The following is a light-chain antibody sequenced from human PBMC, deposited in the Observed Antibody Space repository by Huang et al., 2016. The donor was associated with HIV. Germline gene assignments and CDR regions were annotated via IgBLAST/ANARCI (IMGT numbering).Light chain of an antibody. CDR3: QQYDKWPPGLT. Sequence: EIMMTQSPATLSVSPGGRATLSCRASQNVRNNLAWYQQKTGQAPRLLIYETSTRASGIPARFSGSGSATDFTLTISGLQSEDVAIYYCQQYDKWPPGLTFGGGTKVEI. CDR2: ETS. V-gene: IGKV3D-15*01. J-gene: IGKJ4*01. CDR1: QNVRNN.